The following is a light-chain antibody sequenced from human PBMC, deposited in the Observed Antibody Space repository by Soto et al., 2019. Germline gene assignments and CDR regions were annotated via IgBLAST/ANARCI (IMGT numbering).Light chain of an antibody. V-gene: IGKV1-5*03. CDR2: KAS. CDR3: QQYNSYPWT. J-gene: IGKJ1*01. Sequence: DIQMTQSPSTLSASVGDRATITCRASQSISSRLAWYQQKPGKAPKLLIYKASSLESGVPSRFSGSGSGTEFPLTISSLQDDDFATYYCQQYNSYPWTFGQGTKVEIK. CDR1: QSISSR.